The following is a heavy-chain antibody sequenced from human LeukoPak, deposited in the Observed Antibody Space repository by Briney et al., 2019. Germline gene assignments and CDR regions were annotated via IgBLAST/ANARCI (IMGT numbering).Heavy chain of an antibody. J-gene: IGHJ5*02. CDR3: ASGTWGRTETFDP. CDR2: IIPILGTA. V-gene: IGHV1-69*01. CDR1: GGTFSSYA. Sequence: SVKVSCKASGGTFSSYAISWVRQAPGQGLEWMGGIIPILGTANYAQKFQGRVTITADESTSTAYMELGSLRSEDTAVYYCASGTWGRTETFDPWGQGTLVTVSS. D-gene: IGHD3-16*01.